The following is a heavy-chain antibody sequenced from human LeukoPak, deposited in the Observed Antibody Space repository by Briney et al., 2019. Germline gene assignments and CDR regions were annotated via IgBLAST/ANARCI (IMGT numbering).Heavy chain of an antibody. D-gene: IGHD4-17*01. V-gene: IGHV1-46*01. CDR1: GYTFTSYY. CDR3: ARDALFPTVIIGGFDY. Sequence: ASVKVSCKASGYTFTSYYMHWVRQAPGQGLEWMGIINPSGGSTSYAQKFQGRVTMTRDTSTSTVYMELSSLRSEDTAVYYCARDALFPTVIIGGFDYWGQGTLATVSS. CDR2: INPSGGST. J-gene: IGHJ4*02.